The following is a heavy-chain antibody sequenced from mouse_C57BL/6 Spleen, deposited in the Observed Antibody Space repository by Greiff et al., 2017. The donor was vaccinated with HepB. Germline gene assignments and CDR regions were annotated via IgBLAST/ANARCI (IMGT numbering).Heavy chain of an antibody. Sequence: EVMLVESGGGLVKPGGSLKLSCAASGFTFSDYGMHWVRQAPEKGLEWVAYISSGSSTIYYADTVKGRFTISRDNAKNTLFLQMTSLRSEDTAMYDCARSSNYYGSSYWYFDVWGTGTTVTVSS. CDR3: ARSSNYYGSSYWYFDV. J-gene: IGHJ1*03. V-gene: IGHV5-17*01. CDR2: ISSGSSTI. CDR1: GFTFSDYG. D-gene: IGHD1-1*01.